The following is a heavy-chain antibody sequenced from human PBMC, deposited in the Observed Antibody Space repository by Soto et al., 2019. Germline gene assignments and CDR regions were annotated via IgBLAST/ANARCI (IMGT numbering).Heavy chain of an antibody. V-gene: IGHV5-51*01. CDR3: ARPRIQLWFQDAFDI. CDR1: GYSFTSYW. J-gene: IGHJ3*02. Sequence: GESLKISCKGSGYSFTSYWIRWVRQMPGKGLEWMGIIYPGDSDTRYSPSFQGQVTISADKSISTAYLQWSSLKASDTAMYYCARPRIQLWFQDAFDIWGQGTMVTVSS. CDR2: IYPGDSDT. D-gene: IGHD5-18*01.